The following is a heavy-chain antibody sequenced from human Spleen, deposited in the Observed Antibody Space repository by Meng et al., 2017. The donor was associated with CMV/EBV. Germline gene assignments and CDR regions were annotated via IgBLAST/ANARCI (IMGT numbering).Heavy chain of an antibody. D-gene: IGHD7-27*01. V-gene: IGHV3-23*01. CDR3: AKGPNWGYLAYLDY. CDR1: GFTFSSYA. Sequence: SGFTFSSYAMSWVRQAAGKGLEWVSAISGSGGSTYYADSVKGRFTISRDNSKNTLYLQMNSLRAEDTAVYYCAKGPNWGYLAYLDYWGQGTLVTVSS. CDR2: ISGSGGST. J-gene: IGHJ4*02.